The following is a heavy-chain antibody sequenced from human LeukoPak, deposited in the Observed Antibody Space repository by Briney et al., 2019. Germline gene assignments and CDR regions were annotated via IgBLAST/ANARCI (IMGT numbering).Heavy chain of an antibody. CDR2: ISSSGSTI. J-gene: IGHJ4*02. CDR1: GFTFSSYE. D-gene: IGHD3-22*01. Sequence: GGSLRLSCAASGFTFSSYEMNWVRQAPGKGLEWVSYISSSGSTIYYADSVKGRFTISRDNAKNSLYLQMNSLRAEDTAVYYCARASARGYYYDSSGPDTYCGQGTLVTVSS. CDR3: ARASARGYYYDSSGPDTY. V-gene: IGHV3-48*03.